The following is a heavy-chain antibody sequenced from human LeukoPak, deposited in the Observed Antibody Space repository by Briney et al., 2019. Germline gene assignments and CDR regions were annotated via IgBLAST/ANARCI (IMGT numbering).Heavy chain of an antibody. CDR3: ARGKGLHTFDY. CDR1: GFTFSSYG. Sequence: GRSLRLSCAASGFTFSSYGMHWVRQAPGKGLEWVAVIWYDGSDKNYADSVKGRFTISRDNAKNSLYLQMNSLRDEDTAVYYCARGKGLHTFDYWGQGTLVTVSS. CDR2: IWYDGSDK. V-gene: IGHV3-33*01. J-gene: IGHJ4*02. D-gene: IGHD2-15*01.